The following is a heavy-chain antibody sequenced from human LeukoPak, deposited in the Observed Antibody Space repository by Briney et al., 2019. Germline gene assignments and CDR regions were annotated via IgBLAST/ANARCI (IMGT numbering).Heavy chain of an antibody. CDR2: IGDDVVST. CDR1: GFTFSSHA. D-gene: IGHD3-9*01. Sequence: PGGSLRLSCSASGFTFSSHAMSWVRQAPGRGLEWVSAIGDDVVSTYYAESVKGRFTISRDNSKNTLYLQMNSLRAEDTATYYCARDSPLLTVWGQGTLVTVSS. CDR3: ARDSPLLTV. J-gene: IGHJ4*02. V-gene: IGHV3-23*01.